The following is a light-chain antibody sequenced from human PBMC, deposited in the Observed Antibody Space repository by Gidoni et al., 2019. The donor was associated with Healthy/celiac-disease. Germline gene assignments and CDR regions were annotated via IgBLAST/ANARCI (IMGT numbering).Light chain of an antibody. CDR2: AAS. V-gene: IGKV1-39*01. J-gene: IGKJ4*01. CDR3: QQCYSTPLT. Sequence: DIQMTTSPSSLSASVGERVTITCRASQSISSYLNWYQQKPGKAPKLLIYAASSLQGGVPSRFSGSGSWTDFTPPISSLQPEDFATYYCQQCYSTPLTFGGGTQVEIK. CDR1: QSISSY.